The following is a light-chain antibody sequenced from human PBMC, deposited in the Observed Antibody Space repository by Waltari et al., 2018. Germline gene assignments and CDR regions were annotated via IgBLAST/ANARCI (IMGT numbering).Light chain of an antibody. Sequence: WYQQHPGKLPTLIIDDVTRRPSGVSNRFSGSKSGNTASLTISGLQAEDEADYYCSSFTNIRTWVFGGGTKLTVL. CDR2: DVT. J-gene: IGLJ3*02. V-gene: IGLV2-14*03. CDR3: SSFTNIRTWV.